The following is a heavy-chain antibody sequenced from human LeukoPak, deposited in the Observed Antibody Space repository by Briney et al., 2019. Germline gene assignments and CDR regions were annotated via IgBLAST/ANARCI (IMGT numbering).Heavy chain of an antibody. D-gene: IGHD3-3*01. J-gene: IGHJ4*02. CDR3: AKGWLEWLEAYYVGY. V-gene: IGHV3-23*01. Sequence: GGSLRLSCAASGFTFSSYAMSWVRQAPGKGLEWVSAISGSGGRTYYADSVKGRFTISRDNSKNTLYLQMNSLRAEDTAVYYCAKGWLEWLEAYYVGYGAQGSLVTVSS. CDR2: ISGSGGRT. CDR1: GFTFSSYA.